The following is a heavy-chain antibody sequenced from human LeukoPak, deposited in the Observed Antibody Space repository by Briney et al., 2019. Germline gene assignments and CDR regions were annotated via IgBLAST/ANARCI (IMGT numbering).Heavy chain of an antibody. Sequence: GGSLRLSCAASGFTLSDYEMIWVRQAPGKGLEWVSYISRSGLSMYYPDSVKGRFSISRDNARNSLFLQMNSLRAEDTAVYYCAKYGDYQYYAGVDVWGQGTTVTVSS. D-gene: IGHD4-17*01. CDR1: GFTLSDYE. CDR3: AKYGDYQYYAGVDV. CDR2: ISRSGLSM. V-gene: IGHV3-48*03. J-gene: IGHJ6*02.